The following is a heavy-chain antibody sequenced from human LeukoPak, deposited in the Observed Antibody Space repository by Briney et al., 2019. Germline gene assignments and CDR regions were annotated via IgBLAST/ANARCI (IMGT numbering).Heavy chain of an antibody. CDR2: TIPFLGTT. J-gene: IGHJ4*02. CDR1: GGVFTTYT. CDR3: TIIPNVIGFTHQFED. Sequence: SVKVSCKASGGVFTTYTMSWVRQAPGQGLEWMGSTIPFLGTTNYAQKFQGRVTITADEPTRTAYMELTYVRSDDTAIYYCTIIPNVIGFTHQFEDWGQGTLGTVSS. D-gene: IGHD2-21*01. V-gene: IGHV1-69*08.